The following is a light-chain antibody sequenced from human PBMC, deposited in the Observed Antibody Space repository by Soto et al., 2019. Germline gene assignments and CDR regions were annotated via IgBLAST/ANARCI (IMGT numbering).Light chain of an antibody. CDR3: QQHNNWPYT. CDR2: GAF. Sequence: EVVMTQSPATLSVSPGESATLSCRASQTVSSNVAWYQQRPGQAPRLLIDGAFTRATGVPARFSGSRSGTEFKRTISSPKSEDFALYYCQQHNNWPYTFGQGTKLEIK. V-gene: IGKV3-15*01. CDR1: QTVSSN. J-gene: IGKJ2*01.